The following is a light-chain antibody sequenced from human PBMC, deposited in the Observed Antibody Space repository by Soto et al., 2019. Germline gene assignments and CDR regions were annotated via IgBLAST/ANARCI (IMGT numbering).Light chain of an antibody. CDR2: GAS. V-gene: IGKV3-20*01. Sequence: EIVLTQSPGTLSFSPGERATLSCRASQSITNNYLAWYQQKAGQVPRLLLYGASTRPTGIPDRFSGSGSGTDFTLTITRLEPDDVAVYYCQHYGSLPRTFGQGTKV. CDR1: QSITNNY. CDR3: QHYGSLPRT. J-gene: IGKJ1*01.